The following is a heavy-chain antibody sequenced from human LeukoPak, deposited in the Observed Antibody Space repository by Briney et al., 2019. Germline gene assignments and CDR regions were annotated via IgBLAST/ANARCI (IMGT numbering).Heavy chain of an antibody. V-gene: IGHV3-30*18. D-gene: IGHD4-23*01. Sequence: PGGSLRLSCAASGFTFSSYWMSWVRQAPGKGLEWVAVISYDGSNKYYADSVKGRFTISRDNSKNTLYLQMNSLRAEDTAVYYCAKDFGYGGNSYGDYWGQGTLVTVSS. CDR3: AKDFGYGGNSYGDY. CDR2: ISYDGSNK. J-gene: IGHJ4*02. CDR1: GFTFSSYW.